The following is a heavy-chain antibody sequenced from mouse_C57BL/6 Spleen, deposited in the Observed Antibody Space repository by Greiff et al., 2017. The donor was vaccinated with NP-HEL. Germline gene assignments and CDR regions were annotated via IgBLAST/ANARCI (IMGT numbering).Heavy chain of an antibody. CDR2: INPGSGGT. Sequence: QVQLQQSGAELVRPGTSVKVSCKASGYAFTNYLIEWVKQRPGQGLEWIGVINPGSGGTNYNEKFKGKATLTADKSSSTAYMQLSSLTSEDSAVYFCARFGDGYLFFDYWGQGTTLTVSS. J-gene: IGHJ2*01. CDR3: ARFGDGYLFFDY. D-gene: IGHD2-3*01. V-gene: IGHV1-54*01. CDR1: GYAFTNYL.